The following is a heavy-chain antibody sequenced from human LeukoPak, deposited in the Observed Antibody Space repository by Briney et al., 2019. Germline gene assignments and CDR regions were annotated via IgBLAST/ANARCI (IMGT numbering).Heavy chain of an antibody. CDR1: GFTFSSYW. Sequence: PGGSLRLSCAASGFTFSSYWVSWVRQAPGKGLEWVANIKQDGSEKYYVDSVKARFTISRDNAKNSLYLQMNSLRAEDTAVYYCASWYSGYDRGFDYWGQGTLVTVSS. J-gene: IGHJ4*02. D-gene: IGHD5-12*01. CDR3: ASWYSGYDRGFDY. V-gene: IGHV3-7*01. CDR2: IKQDGSEK.